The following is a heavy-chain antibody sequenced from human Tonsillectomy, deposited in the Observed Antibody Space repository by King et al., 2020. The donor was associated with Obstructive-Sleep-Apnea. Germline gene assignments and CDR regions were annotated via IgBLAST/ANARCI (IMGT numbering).Heavy chain of an antibody. Sequence: QLVQSGAEVKKPGASVKVSCKASGYTFISYDINWVRQATGQGLEWMGGMNPKSANTGYAQKFQCRVTMTRNTSITTAYMELSSLRSEDTAVYYCARAPPGANWTTTNWYFDLWGRGTLVTVSS. V-gene: IGHV1-8*01. J-gene: IGHJ2*01. CDR3: ARAPPGANWTTTNWYFDL. CDR1: GYTFISYD. CDR2: MNPKSANT. D-gene: IGHD1-20*01.